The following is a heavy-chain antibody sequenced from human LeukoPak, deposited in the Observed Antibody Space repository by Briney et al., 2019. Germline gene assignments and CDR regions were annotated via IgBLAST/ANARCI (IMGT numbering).Heavy chain of an antibody. CDR1: GYTFTGYY. CDR2: INPNSGGT. Sequence: GASVKVSCKASGYTFTGYYMHWVRQAPGQGLEWMGWINPNSGGTNYAQKFQGRVTMTRDMSISTAYMELSRLRSDDTAVYYCARSHIVATIRLVYFDYWGQGTLVTASS. CDR3: ARSHIVATIRLVYFDY. J-gene: IGHJ4*02. V-gene: IGHV1-2*02. D-gene: IGHD5-12*01.